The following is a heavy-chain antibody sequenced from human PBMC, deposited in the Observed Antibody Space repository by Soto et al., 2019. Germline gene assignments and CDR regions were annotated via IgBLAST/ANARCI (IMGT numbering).Heavy chain of an antibody. CDR1: GVSLSNPNW. Sequence: SETLSLTCAVSGVSLSNPNWWAWVRQPPGKGLEWIATIYDTGSTFYNPSLRSRVTISADTSKNQFALKLNSVTAADTAVYYCARGVRLFRGSFDPWGQGTLVTVSS. CDR3: ARGVRLFRGSFDP. V-gene: IGHV4-39*01. J-gene: IGHJ5*02. D-gene: IGHD2-15*01. CDR2: IYDTGST.